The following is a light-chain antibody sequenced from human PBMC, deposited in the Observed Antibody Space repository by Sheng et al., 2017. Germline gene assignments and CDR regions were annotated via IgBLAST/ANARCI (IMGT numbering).Light chain of an antibody. CDR3: QHYDTYDGVT. J-gene: IGKJ5*01. CDR2: TAS. V-gene: IGKV1-5*03. CDR1: QSISRW. Sequence: DIQMTQSPSTLSASVGDRVTITCRASQSISRWLAWYQQKPGKAPKLLIYTASNLDTGVPSRFSGSGSGTEFTLTISSLQPDDLATYYCQHYDTYDGVTFGQGTRLEIK.